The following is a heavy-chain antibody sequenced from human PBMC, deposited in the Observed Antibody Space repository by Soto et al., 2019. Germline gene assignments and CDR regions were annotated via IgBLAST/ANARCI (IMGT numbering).Heavy chain of an antibody. Sequence: QITLKESGTPLVKPTKTLTLTCTFSGFSLSTSGVGVGWIRQTPGKALDWLALIYWDDDKRDSPFLKSRLTITKDSSKHTVVLTMTNMDPVDTATYYCAHSPYSSASYYSDYWCQGTLVTVSS. D-gene: IGHD6-25*01. J-gene: IGHJ4*02. CDR3: AHSPYSSASYYSDY. CDR2: IYWDDDK. V-gene: IGHV2-5*02. CDR1: GFSLSTSGVG.